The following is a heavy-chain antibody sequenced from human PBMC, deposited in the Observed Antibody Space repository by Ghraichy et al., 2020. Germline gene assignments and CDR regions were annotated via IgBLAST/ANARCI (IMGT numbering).Heavy chain of an antibody. D-gene: IGHD5-24*01. CDR1: GFIFSSYW. V-gene: IGHV3-7*03. Sequence: ETLSLTCAASGFIFSSYWMSWVRQAPGKGLEWVANIKQDGSEKYYVDSVKGRFTISRDNAKNSLYLQMNSLRAEDTALYYCAKITFLAFDIWGQGTMVTCSS. J-gene: IGHJ3*02. CDR3: AKITFLAFDI. CDR2: IKQDGSEK.